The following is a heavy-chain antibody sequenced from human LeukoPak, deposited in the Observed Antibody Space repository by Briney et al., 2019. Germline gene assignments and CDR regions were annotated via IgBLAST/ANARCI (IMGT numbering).Heavy chain of an antibody. V-gene: IGHV1-2*02. CDR2: INPNSGGT. J-gene: IGHJ6*03. CDR3: ARGSSGSVYYYYYMDV. CDR1: GYTFTGYY. Sequence: ASVKVSCKASGYTFTGYYMHWVRQAPGQGLEWMGWINPNSGGTSYAQKFQGRVTMTRDTSISTAYMELSRLRSDDTAVYYCARGSSGSVYYYYYMDVWGKGTTVTVSS. D-gene: IGHD6-19*01.